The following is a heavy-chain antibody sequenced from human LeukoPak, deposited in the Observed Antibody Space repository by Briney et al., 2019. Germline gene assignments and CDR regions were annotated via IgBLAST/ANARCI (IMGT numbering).Heavy chain of an antibody. CDR3: ARETTVTYDY. CDR1: GGSISSGSYY. V-gene: IGHV4-61*02. Sequence: SETLSLTCTVSGGSISSGSYYWSWIRQPAGKGLEWIGRIYTTGSTDYNPSLKSRVTISVDTSKNQFSLKLSSVTAADTAVYYCARETTVTYDYWGQGTLVTVSS. CDR2: IYTTGST. D-gene: IGHD4-17*01. J-gene: IGHJ4*02.